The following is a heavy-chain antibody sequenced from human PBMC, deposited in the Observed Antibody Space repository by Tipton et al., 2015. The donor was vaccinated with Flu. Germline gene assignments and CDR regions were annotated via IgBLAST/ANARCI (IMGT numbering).Heavy chain of an antibody. D-gene: IGHD3-22*01. V-gene: IGHV3-23*01. CDR3: AKQIVVVTTAVHTGNMDV. Sequence: SLRLSCAASGFTFSSYAMSWVRQAPGKGLEWVSAISGSGGSTYYADSVKGRFTISRDNSKNTLYLQMNSLRAEDTAVYYCAKQIVVVTTAVHTGNMDVWGQGTTVTVSS. CDR2: ISGSGGST. J-gene: IGHJ6*02. CDR1: GFTFSSYA.